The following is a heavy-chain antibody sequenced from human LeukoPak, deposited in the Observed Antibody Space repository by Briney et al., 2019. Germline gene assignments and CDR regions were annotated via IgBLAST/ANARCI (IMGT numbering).Heavy chain of an antibody. J-gene: IGHJ4*02. D-gene: IGHD3-10*01. CDR2: INRNNGKT. V-gene: IGHV1-18*01. CDR3: TRDLGVTAKDPFEY. Sequence: ASVKVSCTISGDRSSTYGINWVRQAPGQGLEWLGWINRNNGKTKYGQKFQGRVTMTRDTDTTTYYMEMRSLRSDDTAIYYCTRDLGVTAKDPFEYWGQGTLVTVTS. CDR1: GDRSSTYG.